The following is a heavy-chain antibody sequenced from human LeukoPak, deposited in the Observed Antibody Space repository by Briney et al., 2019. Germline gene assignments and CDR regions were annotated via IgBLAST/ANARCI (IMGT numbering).Heavy chain of an antibody. CDR2: IFSSGTT. CDR3: ARRNSGWPFDW. Sequence: SETLSLTCSVYGGSISSSSHYWGWIRQPPGKGLEWIGHIFSSGTTYYNPSLQSRVTISADTSKNQFSLKVNSVSAADTAVYYCARRNSGWPFDWWGPGSLVTVSS. CDR1: GGSISSSSHY. J-gene: IGHJ4*02. V-gene: IGHV4-39*01. D-gene: IGHD6-19*01.